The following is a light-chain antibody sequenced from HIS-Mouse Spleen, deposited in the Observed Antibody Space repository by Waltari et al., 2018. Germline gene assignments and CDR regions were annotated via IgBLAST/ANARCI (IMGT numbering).Light chain of an antibody. CDR1: SSDVGSYNL. Sequence: QSALTQPASVSGSPGPSITIPCTGTSSDVGSYNLVPWYQQHPGKAPKLKIYEGSKRPSGVSNRFSGSKSGNTASLTISGLQAEDEADYYCCSYAGSSTFDVFGTGTKVTVL. J-gene: IGLJ1*01. CDR2: EGS. CDR3: CSYAGSSTFDV. V-gene: IGLV2-23*03.